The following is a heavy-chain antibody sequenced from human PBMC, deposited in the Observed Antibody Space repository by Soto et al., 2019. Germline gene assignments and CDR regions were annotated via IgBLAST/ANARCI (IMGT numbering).Heavy chain of an antibody. CDR3: AREGYCSSSMCYGGYYYMDV. J-gene: IGHJ6*03. V-gene: IGHV1-18*01. CDR2: ISAYNGHA. CDR1: GYTLTNYG. Sequence: QVQLVQSGGEVKNPGASVKVSCKAFGYTLTNYGISWVRQAPGQGLEWMGWISAYNGHANYAQKFQGRVRLTTDRTTNSAYMDLRSLGSYDTAEYYCAREGYCSSSMCYGGYYYMDVWGKGTTVTVS. D-gene: IGHD2-2*01.